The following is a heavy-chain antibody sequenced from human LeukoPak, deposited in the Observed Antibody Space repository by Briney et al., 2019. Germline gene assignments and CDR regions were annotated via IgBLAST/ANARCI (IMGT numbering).Heavy chain of an antibody. Sequence: PSETLSLTCTVSGGSISSSSYYWGWIRQPPGKGLEWIVSIYYSGSTYYNPSLKSRVTISVDTSKNQFSLKLSSVTAADTAVYYCARHLTKVYDSSGYEDYWGQGTLVTVSS. D-gene: IGHD3-22*01. CDR1: GGSISSSSYY. CDR3: ARHLTKVYDSSGYEDY. J-gene: IGHJ4*02. CDR2: IYYSGST. V-gene: IGHV4-39*01.